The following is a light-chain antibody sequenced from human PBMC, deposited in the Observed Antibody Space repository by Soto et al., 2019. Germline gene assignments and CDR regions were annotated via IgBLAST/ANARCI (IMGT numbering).Light chain of an antibody. CDR1: SSNIGAGHD. CDR3: QSYDSSLSGSEV. V-gene: IGLV1-40*01. J-gene: IGLJ1*01. CDR2: GNG. Sequence: QSALTQPPSVSAAPGQRVTISCTGSSSNIGAGHDVHWYQQLPGTAPKLLIYGNGNRPSGVPDRFSGSKSGTSASLAITGLQAEDEADYYCQSYDSSLSGSEVFGTGTKVTVL.